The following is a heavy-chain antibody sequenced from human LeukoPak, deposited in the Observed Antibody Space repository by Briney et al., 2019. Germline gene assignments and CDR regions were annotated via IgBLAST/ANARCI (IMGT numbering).Heavy chain of an antibody. V-gene: IGHV1-69*13. CDR1: GGSFSSYA. D-gene: IGHD2-2*01. CDR2: IIPIFGTA. CDR3: ARDHCSSTSCYLYFQH. J-gene: IGHJ1*01. Sequence: SVKVSCKASGGSFSSYAISWVRQAPGQGLEWMGGIIPIFGTANYAQKFQGRVTITADESTSTACMELSSLRSEDTAVYYCARDHCSSTSCYLYFQHWGQGTLVTVSS.